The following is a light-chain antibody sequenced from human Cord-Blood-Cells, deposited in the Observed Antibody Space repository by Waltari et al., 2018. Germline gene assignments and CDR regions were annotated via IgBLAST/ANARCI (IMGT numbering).Light chain of an antibody. J-gene: IGKJ4*01. V-gene: IGKV1-39*01. CDR1: QSISSY. Sequence: DTQMTQSPSSLSASVEHRVTITCRASQSISSYLNWYQQKPGKAPKLLIYAASSLQSGVPARFSGSGSGTDFTLTISSLQPEDFATYYCQQSDSTLLTFGGGTKVEIK. CDR2: AAS. CDR3: QQSDSTLLT.